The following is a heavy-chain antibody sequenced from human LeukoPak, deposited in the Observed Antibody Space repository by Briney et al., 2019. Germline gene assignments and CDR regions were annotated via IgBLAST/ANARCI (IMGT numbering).Heavy chain of an antibody. CDR1: GFTFSSYG. CDR2: IRYDGSNK. V-gene: IGHV3-30*02. CDR3: AKDGLRTEYYFDC. J-gene: IGHJ4*02. D-gene: IGHD3-16*01. Sequence: PGGSLRLSCAASGFTFSSYGMHWVRQAPGKGLEWVAFIRYDGSNKYYADSVKGRFTISRDNSKNTLYLQMNSLRAEDTAMYYCAKDGLRTEYYFDCWGQGTLVTVSS.